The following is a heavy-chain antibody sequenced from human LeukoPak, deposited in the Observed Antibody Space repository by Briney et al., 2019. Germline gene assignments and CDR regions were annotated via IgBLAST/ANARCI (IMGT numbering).Heavy chain of an antibody. J-gene: IGHJ5*02. CDR2: ISAHNGNT. V-gene: IGHV1-18*01. D-gene: IGHD6-13*01. CDR1: GYTFTSYG. Sequence: ASVKVSCKASGYTFTSYGISWVRQAPGQGLEWMGWISAHNGNTNYAQKLQGRVTMTTDTSTSTAYMELRSLRPDDTAVYYCARSPCIAAAGMCRFDPWGQGTLVTVSS. CDR3: ARSPCIAAAGMCRFDP.